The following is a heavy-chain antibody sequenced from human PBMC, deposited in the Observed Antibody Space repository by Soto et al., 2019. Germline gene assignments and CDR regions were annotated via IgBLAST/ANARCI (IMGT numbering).Heavy chain of an antibody. J-gene: IGHJ4*02. CDR3: AKAYYDFWSGYSYYFDY. V-gene: IGHV3-23*01. CDR1: GFTFSSYA. CDR2: ISGSGGST. D-gene: IGHD3-3*01. Sequence: PGGSLRLSCAASGFTFSSYAMSWVRQAPGKGLEWVSAISGSGGSTYYADSVKGRFTISRDNSKNTLYLQMNSLRAEDTAVYYCAKAYYDFWSGYSYYFDYWGQGTLVTVYS.